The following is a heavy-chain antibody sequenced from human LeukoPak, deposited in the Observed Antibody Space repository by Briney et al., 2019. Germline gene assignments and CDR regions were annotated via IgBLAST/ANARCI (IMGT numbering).Heavy chain of an antibody. D-gene: IGHD4-17*01. Sequence: PGGSLRLSCAASGFTFSSFSMNWVRQAPGKGLEWISYITSSSSSTYYADSVKGRFTISRDNAKNLLYLQMNSLRAEDTAVYYCARVIGSYGDSAYWGQGTLVTVSS. CDR2: ITSSSSST. V-gene: IGHV3-48*04. CDR3: ARVIGSYGDSAY. CDR1: GFTFSSFS. J-gene: IGHJ4*02.